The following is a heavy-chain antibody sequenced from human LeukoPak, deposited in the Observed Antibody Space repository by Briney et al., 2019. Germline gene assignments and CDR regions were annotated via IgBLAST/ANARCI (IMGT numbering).Heavy chain of an antibody. CDR2: IYYSGST. CDR1: GGSISSYY. D-gene: IGHD3-3*01. CDR3: ARAPFTYYDFWSGLGGMDV. J-gene: IGHJ6*02. V-gene: IGHV4-59*08. Sequence: PSETLSLTCTVSGGSISSYYWSWIRQPPGKGLEWIGHIYYSGSTNYNPSLKSRVTISVDTSKNQFSLKLSSVTAADTAVYYCARAPFTYYDFWSGLGGMDVWGQGTTVTVSS.